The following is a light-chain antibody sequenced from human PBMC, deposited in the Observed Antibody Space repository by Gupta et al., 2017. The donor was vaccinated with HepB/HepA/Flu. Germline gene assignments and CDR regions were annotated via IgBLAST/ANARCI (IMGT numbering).Light chain of an antibody. CDR1: QSVSSY. J-gene: IGKJ4*01. CDR2: DAS. Sequence: EIVLTQSPATLSLSPGERATLSCRASQSVSSYLAWYQQKPGQAPRLLIYDASNRATGIPARFSDSEYGTDFTLTISSLEPEDFAVYYCQQRSNWPPLTFGGGTKVEIK. CDR3: QQRSNWPPLT. V-gene: IGKV3-11*01.